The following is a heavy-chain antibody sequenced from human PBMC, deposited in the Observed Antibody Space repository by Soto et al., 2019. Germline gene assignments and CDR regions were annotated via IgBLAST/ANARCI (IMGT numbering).Heavy chain of an antibody. J-gene: IGHJ4*02. CDR3: AKGYSFGFEF. Sequence: GGSLRLSCAASGFTFSNFAMSWVRQAPGKGLEWVSATSGSGVSTFYADSVKGRFTISRDNSKNTVSLQMSSLRAEDTAIYYCAKGYSFGFEFWGQGILVTV. CDR2: TSGSGVST. D-gene: IGHD4-4*01. V-gene: IGHV3-23*01. CDR1: GFTFSNFA.